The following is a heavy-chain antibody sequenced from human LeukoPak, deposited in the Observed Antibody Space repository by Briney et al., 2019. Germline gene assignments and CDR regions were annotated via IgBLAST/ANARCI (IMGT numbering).Heavy chain of an antibody. D-gene: IGHD6-13*01. V-gene: IGHV3-20*04. CDR3: ARDFGSSSGTLEDY. CDR2: INWNGGST. Sequence: PGGSLRLSCAASGFTFDDYGMSWVRQAPGKGLEWVSGINWNGGSTGYADSVKGRFTISRDNSKNTLYLQMNSLRAEDTAVYYCARDFGSSSGTLEDYWGQGTLVTVSS. CDR1: GFTFDDYG. J-gene: IGHJ4*02.